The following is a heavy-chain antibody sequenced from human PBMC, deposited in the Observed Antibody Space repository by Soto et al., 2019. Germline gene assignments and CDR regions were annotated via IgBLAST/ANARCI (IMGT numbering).Heavy chain of an antibody. D-gene: IGHD6-13*01. Sequence: GGSLRLSCTASGFTFGDYAMSWVRQAPGMGLEWVGFIRSKAYGGTTEYAASVKGRFTISRDDSKSIAYLQMNSLKTEDTAVYYCTREDQTSSSWYDAFDIWGKGTRVTVS. V-gene: IGHV3-49*04. CDR3: TREDQTSSSWYDAFDI. J-gene: IGHJ3*02. CDR1: GFTFGDYA. CDR2: IRSKAYGGTT.